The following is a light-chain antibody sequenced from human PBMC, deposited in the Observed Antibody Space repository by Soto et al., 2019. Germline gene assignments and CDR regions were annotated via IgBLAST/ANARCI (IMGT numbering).Light chain of an antibody. CDR1: QDIRNE. V-gene: IGKV1-6*01. CDR2: AAS. J-gene: IGKJ1*01. CDR3: LQDYNYPWT. Sequence: AIQMTQSPSSLSASVGDRVTITCRASQDIRNELGWYQQKPGKAPKLLIYAASSLQSGVPSRFSGSGAGKDFTLTSSSLQHEDFATYYCLQDYNYPWTFGQGTKVEIK.